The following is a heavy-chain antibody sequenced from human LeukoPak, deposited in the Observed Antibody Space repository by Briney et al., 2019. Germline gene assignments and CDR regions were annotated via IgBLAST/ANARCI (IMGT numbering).Heavy chain of an antibody. J-gene: IGHJ4*02. D-gene: IGHD1-26*01. CDR1: GFTFSSYA. CDR3: AKVLSGSYGTRIDY. Sequence: GGSLRLSCAASGFTFSSYAMSWVRQAPGRGLDWVSSISAGGGSTYYADSVKGRFTISRDNSKNTLSLQMNSLRAEDTAVYYCAKVLSGSYGTRIDYWGQGTLVTVSS. V-gene: IGHV3-23*01. CDR2: ISAGGGST.